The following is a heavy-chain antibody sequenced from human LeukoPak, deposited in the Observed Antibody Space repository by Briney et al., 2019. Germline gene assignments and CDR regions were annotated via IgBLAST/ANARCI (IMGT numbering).Heavy chain of an antibody. CDR2: IYTSGST. Sequence: ETLSLTCTVSGGSISSYYWCWIRQPAGKGLEWIGRIYTSGSTNYNPSLKSRVTMSVDTSKTQFSLKLSSVTAADTAVYYCARVRSSSWYDYWGQGTLVTVSS. CDR3: ARVRSSSWYDY. V-gene: IGHV4-4*07. CDR1: GGSISSYY. J-gene: IGHJ4*02. D-gene: IGHD6-13*01.